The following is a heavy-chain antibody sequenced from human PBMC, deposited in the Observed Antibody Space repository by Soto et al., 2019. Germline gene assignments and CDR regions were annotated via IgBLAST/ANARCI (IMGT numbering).Heavy chain of an antibody. J-gene: IGHJ6*02. CDR1: GFTFSSYA. CDR3: AKDLRGDEDYYYYGMDV. D-gene: IGHD5-12*01. CDR2: ISGSGGST. Sequence: GGSLRLSCAASGFTFSSYAMSWVRQAPGKGLEWVSAISGSGGSTYYADSVKGRFTISRDNSKNTLYLQMNSLRAEDTAVYYCAKDLRGDEDYYYYGMDVWGQGTTVTVSS. V-gene: IGHV3-23*01.